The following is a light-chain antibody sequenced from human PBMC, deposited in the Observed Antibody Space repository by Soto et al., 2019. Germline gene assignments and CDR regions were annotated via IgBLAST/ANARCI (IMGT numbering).Light chain of an antibody. CDR2: VAS. CDR3: QQYNSYS. V-gene: IGKV1-5*01. Sequence: DIQMTQSPSSLSASAGDRVTITCRASQSIARYLYWFQQKPGKAPKLLIYVASNLQSGVPSRFSGSVSGTEFTLTISSQHPDDFATYYCQQYNSYSVGQGTKVEIK. J-gene: IGKJ1*01. CDR1: QSIARY.